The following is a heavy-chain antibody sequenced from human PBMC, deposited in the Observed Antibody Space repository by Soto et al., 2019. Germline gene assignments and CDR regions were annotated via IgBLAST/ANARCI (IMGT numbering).Heavy chain of an antibody. CDR2: ISYDGSNK. CDR1: GFTFSSYG. Sequence: VQLVESGGGVVQPGRSLRLSCAASGFTFSSYGMHWVRQAPGKGLEWVAVISYDGSNKYYADSVKGRFTISRDNSKNTLYLQMNSLRAEDTAVYYCAKAHPPLFRAPGVYFDYWGQGTLVTVSS. CDR3: AKAHPPLFRAPGVYFDY. D-gene: IGHD7-27*01. J-gene: IGHJ4*02. V-gene: IGHV3-30*18.